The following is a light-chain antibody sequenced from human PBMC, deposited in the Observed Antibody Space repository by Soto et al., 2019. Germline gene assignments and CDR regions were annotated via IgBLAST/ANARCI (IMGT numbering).Light chain of an antibody. CDR3: QQSYSTFSIT. V-gene: IGKV1-39*01. CDR2: AAS. Sequence: DIQMTQSPSSLSASVGDRVTITCRASQSISSYLNWYQQKPGKAPKLLIYAASSLQSGVPSRFSGSGSGTDFTLTISSLQPEDFETYYCQQSYSTFSITFGQGKRLEI. CDR1: QSISSY. J-gene: IGKJ5*01.